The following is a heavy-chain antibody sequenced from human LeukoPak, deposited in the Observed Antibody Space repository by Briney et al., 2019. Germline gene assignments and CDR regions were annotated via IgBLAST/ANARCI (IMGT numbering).Heavy chain of an antibody. Sequence: GGSLRLSCAASGFTLSSSAMNWVRQAPGKGLEWVSSINNVGSHIYYAGSVKGRFTISRDNTKNSLYLQMNSLRAEDTAVYYCSSDPTYYLRYGYFDYWGQGALVTVSS. J-gene: IGHJ4*02. CDR3: SSDPTYYLRYGYFDY. CDR2: INNVGSHI. V-gene: IGHV3-21*01. CDR1: GFTLSSSA. D-gene: IGHD1-26*01.